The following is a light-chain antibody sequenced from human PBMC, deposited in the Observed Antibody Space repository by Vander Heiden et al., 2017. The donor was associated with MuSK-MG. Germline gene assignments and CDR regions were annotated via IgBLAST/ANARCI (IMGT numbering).Light chain of an antibody. V-gene: IGKV1-39*01. CDR1: QSISSY. J-gene: IGKJ2*02. Sequence: DIQMTQSPSSLSASVGDRVTITCRASQSISSYLNWYQQKPGKAPKLLIYAASSLQSGVPSRFSGSGSGTVFTLTISSLQPEDFATYYCQQSYSTPPCTFGQGTKVEIK. CDR2: AAS. CDR3: QQSYSTPPCT.